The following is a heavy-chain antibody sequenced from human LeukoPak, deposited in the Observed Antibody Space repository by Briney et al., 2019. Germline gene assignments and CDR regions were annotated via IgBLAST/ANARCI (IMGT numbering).Heavy chain of an antibody. CDR2: INCDGGST. Sequence: ASVKGSCKASGYTFTCYFMHWVRQAPGQGLEWMGIINCDGGSTSYAQKFQDRVTMTRDTSTSTVYMELSSLRSEDTAVYYCARDRMVRGVIIGGEFDYWGQGTLVTVSS. CDR1: GYTFTCYF. J-gene: IGHJ4*02. CDR3: ARDRMVRGVIIGGEFDY. D-gene: IGHD3-10*01. V-gene: IGHV1-46*01.